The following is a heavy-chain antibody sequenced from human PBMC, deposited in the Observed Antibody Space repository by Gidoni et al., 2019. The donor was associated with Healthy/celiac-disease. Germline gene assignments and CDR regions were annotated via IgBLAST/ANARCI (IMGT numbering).Heavy chain of an antibody. J-gene: IGHJ6*03. CDR1: GFTFSRYD. CDR3: ARVRDPPGAYYYYMDV. V-gene: IGHV3-13*01. CDR2: IGTAGDT. Sequence: EVQLVESGGGLVQPGGSLRLSCAASGFTFSRYDMHWVRQATGKGLEWVSAIGTAGDTYYPGSVKGRFTISRENAKNSLYLQMNSLRAEDTAVYYCARVRDPPGAYYYYMDVWGKGTTVTVSS.